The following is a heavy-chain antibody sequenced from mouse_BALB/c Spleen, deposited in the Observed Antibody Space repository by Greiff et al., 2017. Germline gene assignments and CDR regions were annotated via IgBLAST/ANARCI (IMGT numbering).Heavy chain of an antibody. CDR1: GYAFTNYL. D-gene: IGHD2-4*01. Sequence: QVQLKQSGAELVRPGTSVKVSCKASGYAFTNYLIEWVKQRPGQGLEWIGVINPGSGGTNYNEKFKGKATLTADKSSSTAYMQLSSLTSDDSAVYFCARSGYDFSWFAYWGQGTLVTVSA. V-gene: IGHV1-54*01. CDR2: INPGSGGT. J-gene: IGHJ3*01. CDR3: ARSGYDFSWFAY.